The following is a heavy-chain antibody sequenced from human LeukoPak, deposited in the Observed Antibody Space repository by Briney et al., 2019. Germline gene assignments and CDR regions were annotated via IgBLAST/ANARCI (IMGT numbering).Heavy chain of an antibody. D-gene: IGHD3-10*01. CDR2: ISSSSSYI. CDR3: ARDLHYYGSGSSNWFDP. J-gene: IGHJ5*02. CDR1: GFTFSSYS. V-gene: IGHV3-21*01. Sequence: PGGSLRLSCAASGFTFSSYSMNWVRQAPGKGLEWVSSISSSSSYIYYADSVKGRFTISRDNAKNSLYLQMNSLRAEDTAVYYCARDLHYYGSGSSNWFDPWGQGTLVTVSS.